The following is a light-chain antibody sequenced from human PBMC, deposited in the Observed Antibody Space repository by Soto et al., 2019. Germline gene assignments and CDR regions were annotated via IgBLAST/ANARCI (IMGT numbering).Light chain of an antibody. V-gene: IGKV1-9*01. Sequence: DIQVTQAPSFLSTSVGDRVTITCRASQGISSYLAWYQQRPGKAPKLLIYAASTLQSGVPSRFSGSGSGTEFTLTISSLQPEDFATYYCQQINSFPVTFGGGTKVDIK. CDR3: QQINSFPVT. J-gene: IGKJ4*01. CDR2: AAS. CDR1: QGISSY.